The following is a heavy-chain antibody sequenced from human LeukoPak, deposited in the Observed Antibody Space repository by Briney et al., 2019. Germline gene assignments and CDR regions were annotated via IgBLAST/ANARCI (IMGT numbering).Heavy chain of an antibody. CDR1: GGFISSYY. V-gene: IGHV4-4*07. J-gene: IGHJ6*03. Sequence: SETLSLTCTVSGGFISSYYWSWIRQPAGKGLEWIGHIYTSGNINYNPSPKSRVTMSVDTSKNQFSLKLSSVTAADTAVYYCARDVVGVNNYFYYYYYMDVWGKGTTVSVSS. D-gene: IGHD2-21*01. CDR2: IYTSGNI. CDR3: ARDVVGVNNYFYYYYYMDV.